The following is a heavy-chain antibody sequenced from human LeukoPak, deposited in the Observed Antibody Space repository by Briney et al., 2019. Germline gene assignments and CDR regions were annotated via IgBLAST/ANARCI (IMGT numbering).Heavy chain of an antibody. V-gene: IGHV3-23*01. D-gene: IGHD3-10*01. CDR3: AKGGAWFGELLYHFDY. J-gene: IGHJ4*02. CDR2: ISGSGGST. CDR1: GFTFSSYA. Sequence: GGSLRLSCAASGFTFSSYAMSWVRQAPGKGLEWVSAISGSGGSTYYADPVKGRFTISRDNSKNTLYLQMNSLRAEDTAVYYCAKGGAWFGELLYHFDYWGQGTLVTVSS.